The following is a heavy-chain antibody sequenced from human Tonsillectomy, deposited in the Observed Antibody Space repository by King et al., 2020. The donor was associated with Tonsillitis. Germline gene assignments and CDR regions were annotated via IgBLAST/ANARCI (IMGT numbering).Heavy chain of an antibody. V-gene: IGHV3-48*01. J-gene: IGHJ4*02. CDR1: GFTFSSYS. CDR3: ARAGGAGRYYFDY. Sequence: VQLVESGGALVQPGGSLRLSCAASGFTFSSYSMNWVRQAPGKGLEWVSYISTSSSSIYYADSLKGRFTISRDNANNSLYLQVNSLRAEDTAVYYCARAGGAGRYYFDYWGQGTLVTVSS. CDR2: ISTSSSSI. D-gene: IGHD1-26*01.